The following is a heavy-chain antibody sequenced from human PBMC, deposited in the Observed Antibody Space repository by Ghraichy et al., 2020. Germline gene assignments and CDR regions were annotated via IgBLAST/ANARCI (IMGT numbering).Heavy chain of an antibody. CDR1: GFSFGSSW. Sequence: GGSLRLSCAASGFSFGSSWMRWVRQAPGKGLEWVATINQGGSGKYYVGSVKGRFTISRDNAKKSLYLQMNSLRAEDTAVYYCARDHGSSVHAYGYWSQGSLVTGPS. CDR3: ARDHGSSVHAYGY. J-gene: IGHJ4*02. V-gene: IGHV3-7*01. CDR2: INQGGSGK. D-gene: IGHD3-22*01.